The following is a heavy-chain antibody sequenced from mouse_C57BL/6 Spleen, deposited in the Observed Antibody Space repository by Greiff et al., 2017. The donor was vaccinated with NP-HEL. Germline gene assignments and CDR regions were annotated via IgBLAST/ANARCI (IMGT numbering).Heavy chain of an antibody. Sequence: QVQLQQPGAELVKPGASVKLSCKASGYTFTSYWMHWVKQRPGQGLEWIGMIHPNSGSTNYNEKFKSKATLTVDKSSSTAYMQLSSLTSEDSAVYYCARSWGIYDGYFHFDYWGQGTTLTVSS. V-gene: IGHV1-64*01. D-gene: IGHD2-3*01. J-gene: IGHJ2*01. CDR3: ARSWGIYDGYFHFDY. CDR1: GYTFTSYW. CDR2: IHPNSGST.